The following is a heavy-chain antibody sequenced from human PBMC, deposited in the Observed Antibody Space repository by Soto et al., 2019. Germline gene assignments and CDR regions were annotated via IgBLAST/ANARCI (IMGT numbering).Heavy chain of an antibody. Sequence: QVQLVESGGGVVQPGRSLSLACVASGFTFSSYGMHWVRQAPGKGLEWVGLISYDGRKKEYADSVKGRFTISRDNFKKTLYLQMNSLRPEDTAVYYCAKDPDYGNYHWYFDLWGRGTMVTVSS. V-gene: IGHV3-30*18. CDR1: GFTFSSYG. CDR3: AKDPDYGNYHWYFDL. CDR2: ISYDGRKK. D-gene: IGHD4-17*01. J-gene: IGHJ2*01.